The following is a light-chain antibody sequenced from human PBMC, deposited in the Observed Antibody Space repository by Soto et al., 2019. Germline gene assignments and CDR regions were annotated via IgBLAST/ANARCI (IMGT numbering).Light chain of an antibody. Sequence: EIVLTQSPGTLSLSPGERATLSCRASQSVSSSYLAWYQQKPGQAPRLLIYGASSRATGIPDSFSGSGSGTDFTLTISRLEPEDFALYYCQQYGSSPFTFGPGTNVDIK. J-gene: IGKJ3*01. CDR1: QSVSSSY. V-gene: IGKV3-20*01. CDR3: QQYGSSPFT. CDR2: GAS.